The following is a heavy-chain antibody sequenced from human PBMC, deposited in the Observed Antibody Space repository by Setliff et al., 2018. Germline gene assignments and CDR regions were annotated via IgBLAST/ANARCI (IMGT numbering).Heavy chain of an antibody. D-gene: IGHD4-17*01. V-gene: IGHV3-73*01. CDR2: ISTRINSYAT. Sequence: SLRLSCVASGFTFSDSAMHWVRQSSGKGLEWLGRISTRINSYATVHAGSVGGRFRLSRDDSKNTAYLQMNSLGTEDTAVYYCTRAFGDFPNVLRDFWGLGTLVTVSS. J-gene: IGHJ4*02. CDR3: TRAFGDFPNVLRDF. CDR1: GFTFSDSA.